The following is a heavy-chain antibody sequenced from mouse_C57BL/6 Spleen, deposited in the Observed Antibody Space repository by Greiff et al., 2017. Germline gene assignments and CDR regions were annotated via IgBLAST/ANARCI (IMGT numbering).Heavy chain of an antibody. CDR3: ARGYDYDPNWFAY. Sequence: QVHVKQPGAELVMPGASVKLSCKASGYTFTSYWMHWVKQRPGQGLEWIGEIDPSDSYTNYNQKFKGKSTLTVDKSSSTAYMQLSSLTSEDSAVYYCARGYDYDPNWFAYWGQGTLVTVSA. V-gene: IGHV1-69*01. J-gene: IGHJ3*01. CDR2: IDPSDSYT. CDR1: GYTFTSYW. D-gene: IGHD2-4*01.